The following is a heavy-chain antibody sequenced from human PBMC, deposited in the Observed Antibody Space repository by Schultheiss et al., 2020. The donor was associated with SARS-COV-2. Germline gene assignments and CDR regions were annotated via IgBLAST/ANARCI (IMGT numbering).Heavy chain of an antibody. D-gene: IGHD6-19*01. CDR1: GGSISSYY. V-gene: IGHV4-59*01. J-gene: IGHJ6*02. CDR3: ARGYSSGWGPTMDV. CDR2: IYYSGCT. Sequence: SETLSLTCTVSGGSISSYYWSWIRQPPGKGLEWIGYIYYSGCTNYNPSLKSRVTISVDTSKNQFSLKLSSVTATDTALYYCARGYSSGWGPTMDVWGQGTTVTVSS.